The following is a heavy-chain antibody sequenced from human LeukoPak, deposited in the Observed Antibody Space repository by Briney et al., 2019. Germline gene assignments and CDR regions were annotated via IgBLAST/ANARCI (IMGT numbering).Heavy chain of an antibody. CDR1: GFTFDDYA. CDR2: ITWNSGSV. D-gene: IGHD3-10*01. CDR3: AKDEDGSGSYVAY. Sequence: PGRSLRLSCAASGFTFDDYAMHWVRQAPGKGLEWVSGITWNSGSVGYADSVQGRFTISRDDAKNSLYLQMNSLRAEDTALYYCAKDEDGSGSYVAYWGQGTLVTVSS. J-gene: IGHJ4*02. V-gene: IGHV3-9*01.